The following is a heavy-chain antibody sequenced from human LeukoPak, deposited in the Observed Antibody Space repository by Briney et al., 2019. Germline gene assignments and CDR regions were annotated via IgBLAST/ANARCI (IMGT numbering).Heavy chain of an antibody. J-gene: IGHJ6*03. CDR1: GFTFSSYG. CDR3: AKAPSTTHYYYYMDV. D-gene: IGHD4-17*01. CDR2: IRYDGSNK. Sequence: GGSLGLSCAASGFTFSSYGMHWVRQAPGKGLEWVAFIRYDGSNKYYADSVKGRFTISRDNSENTLYLQMNSLRAEDTAVYYCAKAPSTTHYYYYMDVWGKGTTVTVSS. V-gene: IGHV3-30*02.